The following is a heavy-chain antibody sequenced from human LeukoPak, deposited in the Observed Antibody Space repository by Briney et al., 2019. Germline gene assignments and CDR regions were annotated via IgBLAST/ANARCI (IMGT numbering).Heavy chain of an antibody. V-gene: IGHV3-21*01. CDR2: ISISSSYI. CDR1: GFTFSSYS. CDR3: ARDGNDILTGKGDGFDP. J-gene: IGHJ5*02. Sequence: GGSLRLSCAASGFTFSSYSMDWVRQAPGKGLEWVSSISISSSYIYYADSVKGRFTISRDNAKNSLYLQMNSLRAEDTAASYLARDGNDILTGKGDGFDPWGHGDPVTVSS. D-gene: IGHD3-9*01.